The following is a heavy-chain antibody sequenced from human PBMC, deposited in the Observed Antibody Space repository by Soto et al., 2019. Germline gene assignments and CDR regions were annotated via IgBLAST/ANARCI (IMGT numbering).Heavy chain of an antibody. D-gene: IGHD3-10*01. Sequence: QVQLVQSGAEVKKPGASVKVSCKASGYTFTSYGVSWVRQAPGQGLEWMGWISGYNGNTNYAQKLQGRVTMTTDTSKSTADMELRSLRSDDTAVYYCARAGKYYYGSGSPYYYGMDVWGQGITVTVSS. CDR3: ARAGKYYYGSGSPYYYGMDV. CDR1: GYTFTSYG. J-gene: IGHJ6*02. V-gene: IGHV1-18*04. CDR2: ISGYNGNT.